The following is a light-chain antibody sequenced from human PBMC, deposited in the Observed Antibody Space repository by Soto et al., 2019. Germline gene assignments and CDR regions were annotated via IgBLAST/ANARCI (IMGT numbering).Light chain of an antibody. V-gene: IGKV3-15*01. CDR3: QQYNSWLWT. CDR2: GAS. Sequence: EIVMTQSPATLCFSPCEIATLSCRASQSVSSNLACYQQKPVQAPRLLIYGASTRATGIPARFSGSGSGTEFTLIISSLQSEDSAVYYCQQYNSWLWTFGQGTKVDIK. CDR1: QSVSSN. J-gene: IGKJ1*01.